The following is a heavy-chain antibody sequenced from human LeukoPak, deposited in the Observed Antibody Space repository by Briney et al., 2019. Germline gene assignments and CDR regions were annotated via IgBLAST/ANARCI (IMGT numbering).Heavy chain of an antibody. CDR1: GGTFSSYA. Sequence: GASVKVSCKASGGTFSSYAISWVRQAPGQGLEWMGRIIPIFGTANYAQKFQGRVTITTDESTSTAYMELSSLRSEDTAVYYCARAKPTVTTFLGAFDIWGQGTMVTVSS. V-gene: IGHV1-69*05. J-gene: IGHJ3*02. CDR2: IIPIFGTA. D-gene: IGHD4-17*01. CDR3: ARAKPTVTTFLGAFDI.